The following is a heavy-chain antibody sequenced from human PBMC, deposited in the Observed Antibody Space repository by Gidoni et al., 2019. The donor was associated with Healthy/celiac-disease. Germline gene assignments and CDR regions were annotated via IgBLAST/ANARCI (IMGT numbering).Heavy chain of an antibody. J-gene: IGHJ5*02. CDR3: AKVPPPVTIFGVVIIPDWFDP. V-gene: IGHV3-23*01. D-gene: IGHD3-3*01. CDR2: ISGSGGST. CDR1: GFTFSSYS. Sequence: EVQLLESGGGLVQPGGSLSLSGAASGFTFSSYSMSWVLQAPGKGLEWVSAISGSGGSTYYADSGKGRFTSSRDNSKNTLYLQMNSLRAEDTAVYYCAKVPPPVTIFGVVIIPDWFDPWGQGTLVTVSS.